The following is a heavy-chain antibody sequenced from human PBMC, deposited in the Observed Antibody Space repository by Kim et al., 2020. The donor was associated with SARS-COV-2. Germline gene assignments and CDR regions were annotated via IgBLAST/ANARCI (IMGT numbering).Heavy chain of an antibody. Sequence: ASVKVSCKASGYTFTSYYMHWVRQAPGQGLEWMGIINPSGGSTSYAQKFQGRVTMTRDTSTSTVYMELSSLRSEDTAMYYCARSANEPRVGATHFDYWGQGTLVTVSS. D-gene: IGHD1-26*01. CDR1: GYTFTSYY. CDR2: INPSGGST. CDR3: ARSANEPRVGATHFDY. J-gene: IGHJ4*02. V-gene: IGHV1-46*01.